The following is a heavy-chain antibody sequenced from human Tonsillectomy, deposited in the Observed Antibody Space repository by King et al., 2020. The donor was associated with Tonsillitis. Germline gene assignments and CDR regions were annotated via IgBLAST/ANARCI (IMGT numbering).Heavy chain of an antibody. CDR1: GFTFSSYA. CDR3: AREGHFCSGGTCYSYYGMDV. CDR2: ISYDGSNK. J-gene: IGHJ6*02. V-gene: IGHV3-33*05. Sequence: QLVQSGGGVVQPGRSLRLSCAASGFTFSSYAMHWVRQAPGKGLEWVAVISYDGSNKYYADSVKGRFTISRDNSKNTMYLQMNSLRAEDTAVYYCAREGHFCSGGTCYSYYGMDVWAKGPRSPSP. D-gene: IGHD2-15*01.